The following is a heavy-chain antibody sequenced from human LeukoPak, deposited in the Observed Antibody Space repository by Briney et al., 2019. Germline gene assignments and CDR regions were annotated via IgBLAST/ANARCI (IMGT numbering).Heavy chain of an antibody. D-gene: IGHD2/OR15-2a*01. J-gene: IGHJ4*02. V-gene: IGHV7-4-1*01. CDR2: INTHTAIP. CDR3: ARDPSRSPGGGFFSPLGY. CDR1: GYSFTDYA. Sequence: GASVKVSCKASGYSFTDYAVNWLRQAPGQGLEWMGWINTHTAIPTYAQKFTGRFVFSLDASVSTAYLQIGSLKADDTAIYYCARDPSRSPGGGFFSPLGYWGPGSLVTVSS.